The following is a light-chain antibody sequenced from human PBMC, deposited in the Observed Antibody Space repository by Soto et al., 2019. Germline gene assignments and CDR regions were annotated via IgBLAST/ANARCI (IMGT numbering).Light chain of an antibody. V-gene: IGKV1-12*01. CDR3: QQANSFPIT. Sequence: DIPMTQSPSSVSASVGDRVTITCRASQDIGSWLAWYQQKPGKAPKLLIYAASSLPSGVPPRFSGGGSGTDFTLTISSLQPEDFATYYCQQANSFPITFGQGTRLEIK. J-gene: IGKJ5*01. CDR2: AAS. CDR1: QDIGSW.